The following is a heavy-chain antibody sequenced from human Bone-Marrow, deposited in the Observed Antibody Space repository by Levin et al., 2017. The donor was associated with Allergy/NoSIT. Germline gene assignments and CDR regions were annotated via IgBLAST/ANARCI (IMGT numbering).Heavy chain of an antibody. CDR2: INAAHGTT. CDR3: ARKDRVDSGSYFSY. V-gene: IGHV1-3*01. J-gene: IGHJ4*02. D-gene: IGHD1-26*01. Sequence: GESLKISCKASGYTFTYYAVNWVRQAPGQRLEWMGWINAAHGTTKYSQNFEGRLTFTRDTSASTVYMELSNLRSEDTAVYYCARKDRVDSGSYFSYWGQGTLVTVSS. CDR1: GYTFTYYA.